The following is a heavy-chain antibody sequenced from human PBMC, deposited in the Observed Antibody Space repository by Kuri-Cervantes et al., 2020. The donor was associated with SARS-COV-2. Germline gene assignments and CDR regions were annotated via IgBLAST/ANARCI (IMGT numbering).Heavy chain of an antibody. V-gene: IGHV4-39*01. CDR2: IYYSGST. Sequence: GSLRLSCTVSGGSISSSSYYWGWIRQPPGKGLEWIGSIYYSGSTYYNPSLKSRVTISVDTSKNQFALKLSSVTAADTAVYYCARFEEFFDYWGQGTLFTVSS. CDR3: ARFEEFFDY. D-gene: IGHD3-10*01. CDR1: GGSISSSSYY. J-gene: IGHJ4*02.